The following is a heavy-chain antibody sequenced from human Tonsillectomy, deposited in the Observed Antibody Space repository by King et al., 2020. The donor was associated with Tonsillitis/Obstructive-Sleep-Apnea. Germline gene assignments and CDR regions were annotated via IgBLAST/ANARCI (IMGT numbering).Heavy chain of an antibody. D-gene: IGHD5/OR15-5a*01. CDR2: IYTSGST. CDR1: GGSISSYY. CDR3: ARXSGCVYDPHDYYFDY. Sequence: VQLQESGPGLVKPSETLSLTCTVSGGSISSYYWSWIRQPAGKGLEWIGRIYTSGSTNYNPSLKSRVTMSVDPSKNQFSLKLSSVTAADTAVYYCARXSGCVYDPHDYYFDYWGXGTLVTVSS. V-gene: IGHV4-4*07. J-gene: IGHJ4*02.